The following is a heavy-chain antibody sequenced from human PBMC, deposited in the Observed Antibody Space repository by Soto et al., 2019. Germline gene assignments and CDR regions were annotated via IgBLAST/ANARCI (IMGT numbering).Heavy chain of an antibody. D-gene: IGHD4-17*01. CDR3: ARVGETTVTPGGDYYYMDV. CDR1: GGSISSYY. CDR2: IYYSGST. J-gene: IGHJ6*03. Sequence: SETLSLTCTVSGGSISSYYWSWIRQPPGEGLEWIGYIYYSGSTNYNPSLKSRVTISVDTSKNQFSLKLSSVTAADTAVYYCARVGETTVTPGGDYYYMDVWGKGTTVTVSS. V-gene: IGHV4-59*01.